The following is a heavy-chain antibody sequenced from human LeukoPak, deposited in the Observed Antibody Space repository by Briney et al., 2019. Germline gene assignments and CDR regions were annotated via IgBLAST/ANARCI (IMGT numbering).Heavy chain of an antibody. CDR2: ISPSGGST. CDR3: ARDTPYNY. CDR1: GYTFTSNY. D-gene: IGHD3-16*01. V-gene: IGHV1-46*01. Sequence: ASVKVSCKAFGYTFTSNYMHWVRQAPGQGPEWMGVISPSGGSTTYAQKFQGRVTLTRDMSTSTDYLELSSLRSEDTAVYYCARDTPYNYWGQGTLVTVSS. J-gene: IGHJ4*02.